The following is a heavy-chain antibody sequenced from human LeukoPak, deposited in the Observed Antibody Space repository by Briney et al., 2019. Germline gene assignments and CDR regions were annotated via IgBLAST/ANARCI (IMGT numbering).Heavy chain of an antibody. V-gene: IGHV1-58*02. J-gene: IGHJ3*02. D-gene: IGHD3-3*01. Sequence: ASVKVSRKASGFTFTTSAMQWVRQARGQRLEWIGWIVVGSGNTNYAQKFQERVTITRDMSTSTAYMELSSLRSEDTAVYYCAADSRRTYYDFWSGYWYAFDIWGQGTMVTVSS. CDR2: IVVGSGNT. CDR3: AADSRRTYYDFWSGYWYAFDI. CDR1: GFTFTTSA.